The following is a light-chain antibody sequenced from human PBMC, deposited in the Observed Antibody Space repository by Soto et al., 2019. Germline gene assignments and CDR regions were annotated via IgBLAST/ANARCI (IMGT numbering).Light chain of an antibody. Sequence: QSALTQPASVSGSPGQSITISCTGTNSDIGFYNYVSWYQQHPGEAPKLIIYEVAKRPSGVSSRFSGSKSGNTASLTISGLQAEDEADYHCISYTSSSPLYVFGTGTKLTVL. J-gene: IGLJ1*01. CDR2: EVA. V-gene: IGLV2-14*01. CDR3: ISYTSSSPLYV. CDR1: NSDIGFYNY.